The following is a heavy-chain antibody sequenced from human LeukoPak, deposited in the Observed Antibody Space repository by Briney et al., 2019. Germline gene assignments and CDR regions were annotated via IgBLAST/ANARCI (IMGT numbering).Heavy chain of an antibody. D-gene: IGHD4-17*01. CDR3: ARDPNYGDYVHFDY. J-gene: IGHJ4*02. V-gene: IGHV1-69*04. CDR2: IIPILGIA. Sequence: ASVKVSCKASGGTFSSYAISWVRQAPGQGLEWMGRIIPILGIADYAQKFQGRVTITADKSTSTAYMELSSLRSEDTAVYYCARDPNYGDYVHFDYWGQGTLVTVSS. CDR1: GGTFSSYA.